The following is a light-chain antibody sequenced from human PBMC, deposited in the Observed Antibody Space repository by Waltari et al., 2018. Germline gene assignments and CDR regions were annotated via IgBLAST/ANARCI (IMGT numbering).Light chain of an antibody. CDR2: GAY. CDR1: QNVGTS. CDR3: QQYEDWPRHS. V-gene: IGKV3-15*01. Sequence: EIVVTQSPATLSVSKGDRVTLSCRASQNVGTSLAWYQQKPGQTPRLLIFGAYSRASGVPARFSGSGSGTDFTLAISSLQSEDFAVYYCQQYEDWPRHSFGGGTKVQIE. J-gene: IGKJ4*01.